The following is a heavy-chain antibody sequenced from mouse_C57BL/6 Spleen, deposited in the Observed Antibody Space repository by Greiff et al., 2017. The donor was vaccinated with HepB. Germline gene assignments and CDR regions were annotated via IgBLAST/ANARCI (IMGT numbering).Heavy chain of an antibody. Sequence: DVMLVESGGGLVKPGGSLKLSCAASGFTFSSYAMSWVRQTPEKRLEWVATISDGGSYTYYPDNVKGRFTISRDNAKNNLYLQMSHLKSEDTAMYYCARYYSNYAWFAYWGQGTLVTVSA. D-gene: IGHD2-5*01. CDR3: ARYYSNYAWFAY. J-gene: IGHJ3*01. V-gene: IGHV5-4*03. CDR2: ISDGGSYT. CDR1: GFTFSSYA.